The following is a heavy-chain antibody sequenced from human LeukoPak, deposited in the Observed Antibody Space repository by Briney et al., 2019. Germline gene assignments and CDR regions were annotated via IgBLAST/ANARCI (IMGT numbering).Heavy chain of an antibody. D-gene: IGHD2-15*01. V-gene: IGHV3-33*01. J-gene: IGHJ6*02. CDR3: ARGGYCSGGSCPLVPARYYGMDV. Sequence: GGSLRLSSAASGFTFSSYGMHWVRQAPGKGLEWVAVIWYDGSNKYYADSVKGRFTISRDNSKNTLYLQMNSLRAEDTAVYYCARGGYCSGGSCPLVPARYYGMDVWGQGTTVTVSS. CDR2: IWYDGSNK. CDR1: GFTFSSYG.